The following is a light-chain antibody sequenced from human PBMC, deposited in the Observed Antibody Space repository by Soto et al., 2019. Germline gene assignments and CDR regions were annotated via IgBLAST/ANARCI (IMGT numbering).Light chain of an antibody. CDR3: QKSYSTPRT. CDR1: QSITNY. V-gene: IGKV1-39*01. CDR2: AAS. Sequence: DIQMTQSPSSLSASVGDRVTITYRASQSITNYLNWYQQKPGKAPKLLMYAASSLQSEVPSRFSGSGYGTDFTLTISSLQPEDLATYYCQKSYSTPRTFGQGTKWESK. J-gene: IGKJ1*01.